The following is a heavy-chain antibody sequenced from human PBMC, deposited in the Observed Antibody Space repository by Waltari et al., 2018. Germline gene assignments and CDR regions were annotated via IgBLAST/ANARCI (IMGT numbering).Heavy chain of an antibody. V-gene: IGHV3-23*01. D-gene: IGHD5-12*01. CDR3: AKTRGYGHYGMDV. J-gene: IGHJ6*02. CDR2: ISGSGGST. CDR1: GFTFNNYA. Sequence: EVQLLESGGGLVQPGGSLRLSCAASGFTFNNYAMSWVRPAPGKGLEWVSAISGSGGSTYYADSVKGRFTISRDNSKNTLYLQMNSLRAEDTAVYYCAKTRGYGHYGMDVWGQGTTVTVSS.